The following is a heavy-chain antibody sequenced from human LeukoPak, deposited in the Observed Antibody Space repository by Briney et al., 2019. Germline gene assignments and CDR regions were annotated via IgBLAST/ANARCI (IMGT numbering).Heavy chain of an antibody. CDR1: GGSISSYY. J-gene: IGHJ4*02. V-gene: IGHV4-59*01. Sequence: SETLSLTCTVSGGSISSYYWSWIRQPPGKGMEWIGYMYYSGSTNYNPSLKRRVTISVEKSKNKFSLKLSSVTAADTAVYYCARDYYDSSSNRGWLLGYWGQGTLVTVSS. CDR2: MYYSGST. D-gene: IGHD3-22*01. CDR3: ARDYYDSSSNRGWLLGY.